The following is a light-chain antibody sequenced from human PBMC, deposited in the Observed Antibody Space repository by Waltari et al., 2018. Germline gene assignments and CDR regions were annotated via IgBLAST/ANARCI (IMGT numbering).Light chain of an antibody. J-gene: IGKJ4*01. V-gene: IGKV3-11*01. CDR3: QQRNNWPSLT. CDR2: DAS. CDR1: QSVGSS. Sequence: EILLTQSPATLSLSPGERATLSCRASQSVGSSLAWYQQKPGQAPRLLIYDASNSATGITARFSGSGSGTDFTLTSNSLEPEDFAVYYCQQRNNWPSLTFGGGTKVEI.